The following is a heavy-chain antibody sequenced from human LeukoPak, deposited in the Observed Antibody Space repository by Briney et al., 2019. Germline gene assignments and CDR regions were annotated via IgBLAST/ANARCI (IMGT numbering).Heavy chain of an antibody. V-gene: IGHV4-61*02. CDR3: ARDPRGYSYGLNYFDY. D-gene: IGHD5-18*01. CDR1: GGSISSGSYY. CDR2: IYTSGST. J-gene: IGHJ4*02. Sequence: SETLSLTCTVSGGSISSGSYYWSWIRQPAGKGLEWIGRIYTSGSTNYNPSLKSRVTISVDTSKNQFSLKLSSVTAADTAVYYCARDPRGYSYGLNYFDYWGQGTLVTVSS.